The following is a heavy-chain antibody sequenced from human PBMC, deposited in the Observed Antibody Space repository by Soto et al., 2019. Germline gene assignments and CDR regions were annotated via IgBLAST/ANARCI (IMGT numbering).Heavy chain of an antibody. D-gene: IGHD2-2*01. V-gene: IGHV5-51*03. CDR1: GYSFTSYW. CDR3: ARFSIVVVPAATVPPHSHHPDRRRGYYYYYMDV. CDR2: IYPGDSDT. J-gene: IGHJ6*03. Sequence: EVQLVQSGAEVKKPGESLKISCKGSGYSFTSYWIGWVRQMPGKGLEWMGIIYPGDSDTRYSPSFQGQVTISADKSISSAYLQWSSLKASDTAMYYCARFSIVVVPAATVPPHSHHPDRRRGYYYYYMDVWGKGTKVTVSS.